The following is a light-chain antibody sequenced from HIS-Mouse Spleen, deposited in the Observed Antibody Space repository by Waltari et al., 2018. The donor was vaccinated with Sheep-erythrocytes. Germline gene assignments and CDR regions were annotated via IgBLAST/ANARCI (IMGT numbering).Light chain of an antibody. J-gene: IGLJ3*02. CDR2: EGS. Sequence: QSALTQPASVSGSPGQSITISCPGPSSDVGSYNLVSWYPQHPGKAPKLMIYEGSKRPSGVSNRFSGSKSGNTASLTISGLQAEDEADYYCCSYAGSSTPWVFGGGTKLTVL. CDR1: SSDVGSYNL. CDR3: CSYAGSSTPWV. V-gene: IGLV2-23*01.